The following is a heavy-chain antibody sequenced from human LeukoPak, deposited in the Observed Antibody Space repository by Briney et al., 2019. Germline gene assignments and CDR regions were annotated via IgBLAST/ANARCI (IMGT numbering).Heavy chain of an antibody. Sequence: ASVKVSCKASGYTFTGYYMHWVRQAPGQGLEWMGWINPNSGGTNYAQKFQGRVTMTRDTSISTAYMELSRLRSDDTAVYYCARVDSSSWYWGGNWFDPWGQGTLVTVSS. CDR2: INPNSGGT. CDR1: GYTFTGYY. D-gene: IGHD6-13*01. J-gene: IGHJ5*02. CDR3: ARVDSSSWYWGGNWFDP. V-gene: IGHV1-2*02.